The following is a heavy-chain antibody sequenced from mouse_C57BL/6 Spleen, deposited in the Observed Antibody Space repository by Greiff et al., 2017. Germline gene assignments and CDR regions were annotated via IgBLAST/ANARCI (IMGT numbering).Heavy chain of an antibody. CDR3: TRELGRGDY. Sequence: VQLQQSGAELVRPGASVTLSCKASGYTFTDYEMHWVKQTPVPGLEWIGAIDPETGGTAYNQKFKGKAILTADKSSSTAYMELRSLTSEDSAVYYCTRELGRGDYWGQGTTLTVSS. V-gene: IGHV1-15*01. D-gene: IGHD4-1*01. CDR1: GYTFTDYE. CDR2: IDPETGGT. J-gene: IGHJ2*01.